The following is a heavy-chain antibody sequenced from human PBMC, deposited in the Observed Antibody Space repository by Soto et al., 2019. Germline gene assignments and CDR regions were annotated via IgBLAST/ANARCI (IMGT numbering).Heavy chain of an antibody. CDR1: GFSFSSYD. CDR3: AKGGETTASAKISFDN. D-gene: IGHD1-7*01. J-gene: IGHJ4*02. Sequence: EVRLLESGGGLVQPGGSLRLSCAASGFSFSSYDMTWVRQAPGQGLEWVSSLSVTGGGPYYADTVRGRFTMSRDNSKNTLALELSRLRAHDSAVYYCAKGGETTASAKISFDNWGQRTLVTVSS. CDR2: LSVTGGGP. V-gene: IGHV3-23*01.